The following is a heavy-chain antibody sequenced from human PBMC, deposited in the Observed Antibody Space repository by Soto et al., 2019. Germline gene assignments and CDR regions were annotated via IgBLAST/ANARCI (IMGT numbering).Heavy chain of an antibody. V-gene: IGHV4-30-4*01. CDR3: ASSAPYYGMDV. CDR2: IYYSGST. J-gene: IGHJ6*02. Sequence: SETLSLTCTVSGGSISSGDYYWSWIRQPPGKGLEWIGYIYYSGSTYYNPSLKSRVTISVDTSKNQFSLKLSSVTAADTAVYYCASSAPYYGMDVWGQGTPVTVSS. CDR1: GGSISSGDYY. D-gene: IGHD3-10*01.